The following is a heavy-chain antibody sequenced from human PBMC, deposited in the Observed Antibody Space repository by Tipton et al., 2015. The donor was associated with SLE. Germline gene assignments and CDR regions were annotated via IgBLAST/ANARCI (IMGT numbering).Heavy chain of an antibody. D-gene: IGHD3-3*01. CDR3: ARGDYDFWSGLYYFDY. V-gene: IGHV4-59*01. Sequence: TLSLTCTVSGGSISSYYWSWIRQPPGKGLEWIGYIYYSGSTNYNPSLKSRVTISVDTSKNQFSLKLSSVTAADTAVYYCARGDYDFWSGLYYFDYWGQGTLVTVSS. CDR1: GGSISSYY. J-gene: IGHJ4*02. CDR2: IYYSGST.